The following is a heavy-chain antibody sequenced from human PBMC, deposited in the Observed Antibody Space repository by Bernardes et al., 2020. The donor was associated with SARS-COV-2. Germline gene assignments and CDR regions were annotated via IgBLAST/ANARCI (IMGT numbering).Heavy chain of an antibody. Sequence: SEPLSLTCTVSGGFISSYYWSWIRQPPGKGLEWIGYIYYSGSTNYNPSLKSRVTISVDTSKNQFSLKLSSVTAADTAVYYCASGLVRRFDYWGQGTLVTVSS. CDR1: GGFISSYY. D-gene: IGHD6-19*01. CDR2: IYYSGST. CDR3: ASGLVRRFDY. V-gene: IGHV4-59*01. J-gene: IGHJ4*02.